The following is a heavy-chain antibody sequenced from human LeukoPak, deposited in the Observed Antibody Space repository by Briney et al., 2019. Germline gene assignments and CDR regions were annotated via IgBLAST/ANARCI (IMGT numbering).Heavy chain of an antibody. CDR2: IYWNDDK. CDR3: AHINAWGSYSLFDY. Sequence: SGPTLVNPTQTLTLTYTFSGFSLSTNGVGVGWIRQPPGKALEWLALIYWNDDKRYSPSLKSRLTITRDTSRNRVGLTMTNMDPVDAGTYYCAHINAWGSYSLFDYWGQGTLVTVSS. CDR1: GFSLSTNGVG. D-gene: IGHD3-16*01. V-gene: IGHV2-5*01. J-gene: IGHJ4*02.